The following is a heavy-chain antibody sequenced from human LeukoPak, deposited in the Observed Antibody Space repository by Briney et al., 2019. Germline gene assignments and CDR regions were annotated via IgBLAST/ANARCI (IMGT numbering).Heavy chain of an antibody. Sequence: SETLSLTCTVSGYSISSGYYWGWIRQPPGKGLEWIGSIYHSGSTYYNPSLKSRVTISVDTSKNQFSLKLSSVTAADTAVYYCAREGLYSGSYYAYWGQGTLVTVSS. CDR3: AREGLYSGSYYAY. CDR1: GYSISSGYY. D-gene: IGHD1-26*01. J-gene: IGHJ4*02. V-gene: IGHV4-38-2*02. CDR2: IYHSGST.